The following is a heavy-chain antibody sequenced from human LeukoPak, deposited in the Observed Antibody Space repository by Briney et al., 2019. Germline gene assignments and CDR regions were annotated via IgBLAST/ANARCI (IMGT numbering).Heavy chain of an antibody. V-gene: IGHV3-33*01. Sequence: GSLRLSCAASGFTFSSYGMHWVRQAPGKGLEWVAVIWYDGGNKYYADSVKGQFTISRDNSKNTLYLQMNSLRAEDTAVYYCARDRAGDYVWGSYRYELSGIIDYWGQGTLVTVSS. J-gene: IGHJ4*02. CDR2: IWYDGGNK. D-gene: IGHD3-16*02. CDR1: GFTFSSYG. CDR3: ARDRAGDYVWGSYRYELSGIIDY.